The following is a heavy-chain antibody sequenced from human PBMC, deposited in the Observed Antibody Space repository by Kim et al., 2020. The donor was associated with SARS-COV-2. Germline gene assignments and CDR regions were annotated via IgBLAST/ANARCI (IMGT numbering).Heavy chain of an antibody. CDR3: ARGYSSSWYLDY. D-gene: IGHD6-13*01. Sequence: NPSLKSRVTISVDTSKNQFSLKLSSVTAADTAVYYCARGYSSSWYLDYWGQGTLVTVSS. V-gene: IGHV4-34*01. J-gene: IGHJ4*02.